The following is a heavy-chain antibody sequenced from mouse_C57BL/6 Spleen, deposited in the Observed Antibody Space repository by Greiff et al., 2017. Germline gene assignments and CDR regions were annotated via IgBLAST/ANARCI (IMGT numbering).Heavy chain of an antibody. J-gene: IGHJ4*01. CDR2: ISDGGSYT. V-gene: IGHV5-4*01. CDR1: GFTFSSYA. CDR3: ARDPYYDGYYVDAMDY. Sequence: EVNLVESGGGLVKPGGSLKLSCAASGFTFSSYAMSWVRQTPEKRLEWVATISDGGSYTYYPDNVKGRFTISRDNAKNNLYLQMSHLKSEDTAMYYCARDPYYDGYYVDAMDYWGQGTSVTVSS. D-gene: IGHD2-3*01.